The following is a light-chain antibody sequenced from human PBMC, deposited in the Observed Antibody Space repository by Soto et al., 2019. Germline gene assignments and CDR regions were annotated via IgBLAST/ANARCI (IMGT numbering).Light chain of an antibody. CDR1: QDIRNY. Sequence: IQVTMSPSALSASVGDRVTVPCRASQDIRNYLAWYQQKPGKAPKLMIYEASTLQSGVPSRFSGSGSGTEFTLTICCLLPEDFTPYHSQHPTFLPYRFCQGARLAI. CDR2: EAS. CDR3: QHPTFLPYR. J-gene: IGKJ5*01. V-gene: IGKV1-9*01.